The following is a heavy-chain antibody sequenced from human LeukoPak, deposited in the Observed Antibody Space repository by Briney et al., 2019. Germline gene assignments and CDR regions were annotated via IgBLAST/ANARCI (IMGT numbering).Heavy chain of an antibody. CDR1: GYAFTSYG. V-gene: IGHV1-18*01. CDR3: ARSYPGVAARLTMDV. J-gene: IGHJ6*03. CDR2: NNAYNGNT. D-gene: IGHD6-6*01. Sequence: ASVKLSCKASGYAFTSYGIGWVRQAPGQGLEWMGWNNAYNGNTNYVQKFQGRVTMTTGTSTSTVHMELRSLRSDDKAGYYCARSYPGVAARLTMDVWGKGTTVTVSS.